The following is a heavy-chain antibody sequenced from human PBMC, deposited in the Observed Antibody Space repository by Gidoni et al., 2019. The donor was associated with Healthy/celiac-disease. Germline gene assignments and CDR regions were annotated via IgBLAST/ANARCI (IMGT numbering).Heavy chain of an antibody. J-gene: IGHJ4*02. V-gene: IGHV1-3*01. D-gene: IGHD6-13*01. Sequence: QVQLVQSGAEVKKPGASVKVSCKASGYTFTSYAMHWVRQAPGQRLEWIGWNNAGNGNTKYSQKFQGRVTITRDTSASTAYMELSSLRSEDTAVYYCARETAIAAAGTTRDYWGQGTLVTVSS. CDR3: ARETAIAAAGTTRDY. CDR1: GYTFTSYA. CDR2: NNAGNGNT.